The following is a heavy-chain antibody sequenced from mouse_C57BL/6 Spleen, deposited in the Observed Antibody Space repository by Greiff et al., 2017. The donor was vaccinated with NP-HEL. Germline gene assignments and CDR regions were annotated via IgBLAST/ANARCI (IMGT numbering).Heavy chain of an antibody. CDR2: IDPSDSYT. CDR3: ARGTGFAY. V-gene: IGHV1-69*01. Sequence: QVQLQQSGAELVMPGASVKLSCKASGYTFTSYWMHWVKQRPGQGLEWIGEIDPSDSYTNYNQKFKGKSTLTVDKSSSTAYMQLSSLTSEDSAVYYCARGTGFAYWGQGTLVTVSA. CDR1: GYTFTSYW. J-gene: IGHJ3*01. D-gene: IGHD3-3*01.